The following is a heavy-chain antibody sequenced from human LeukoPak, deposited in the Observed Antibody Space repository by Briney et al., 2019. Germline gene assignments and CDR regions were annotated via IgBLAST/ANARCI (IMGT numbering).Heavy chain of an antibody. J-gene: IGHJ4*02. Sequence: GGSLRLSCGASGLTVSSYGMSWVRQAPGKGLEWVSTIVGSAVNTYYADSVKGRFTISRDDSKNTVYLQMNSLRAEDTAVYSCAKYTSGTSYRGLDQWGQGTLVTVSS. V-gene: IGHV3-23*01. CDR1: GLTVSSYG. D-gene: IGHD3-10*01. CDR2: IVGSAVNT. CDR3: AKYTSGTSYRGLDQ.